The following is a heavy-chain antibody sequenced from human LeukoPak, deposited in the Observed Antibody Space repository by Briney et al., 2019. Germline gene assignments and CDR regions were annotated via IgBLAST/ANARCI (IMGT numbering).Heavy chain of an antibody. CDR1: GFTFSSYS. CDR3: ARDSYYGSASADYYGMDI. D-gene: IGHD3-10*01. CDR2: ISSSSSNI. Sequence: GGSLRLSCAASGFTFSSYSMNWVRQAPGKGLEWVSSISSSSSNIYYADSVKGRFTISRDNAKNSMYLQMNSLRAEDTAVYYCARDSYYGSASADYYGMDIWGQGTTVTVSS. J-gene: IGHJ6*02. V-gene: IGHV3-21*01.